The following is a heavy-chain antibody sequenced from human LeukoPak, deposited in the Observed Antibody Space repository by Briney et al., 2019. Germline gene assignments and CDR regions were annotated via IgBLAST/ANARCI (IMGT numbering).Heavy chain of an antibody. V-gene: IGHV3-23*01. Sequence: PGGSLRLSCAASGFTFSSYAMSWVRQAPGKGLEWVSGISGSGGSTYYADSVKGRFTISRDNSKNTLYVQMNSLRAEDTAVYYCARDRSSSAAKAFDIWGQGTMVTVSS. J-gene: IGHJ3*02. D-gene: IGHD6-6*01. CDR1: GFTFSSYA. CDR3: ARDRSSSAAKAFDI. CDR2: ISGSGGST.